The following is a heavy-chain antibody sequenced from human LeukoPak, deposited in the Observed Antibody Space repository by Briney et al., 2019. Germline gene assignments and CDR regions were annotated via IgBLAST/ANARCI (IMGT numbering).Heavy chain of an antibody. CDR2: IYHSGST. D-gene: IGHD1-26*01. CDR3: ARGPSLGAHFDY. CDR1: GGSISTENW. V-gene: IGHV4-4*02. Sequence: SGTLSLTCAVSGGSISTENWWSWVRQPPGKGLEWSGEIYHSGSTNYNPSLKSRVTISLDQSKNQFSLNLNSVTAADTAVYYCARGPSLGAHFDYWGQGTLVTVSS. J-gene: IGHJ4*02.